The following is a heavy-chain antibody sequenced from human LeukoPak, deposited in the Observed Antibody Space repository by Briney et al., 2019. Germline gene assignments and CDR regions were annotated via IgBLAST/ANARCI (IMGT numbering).Heavy chain of an antibody. CDR3: AKDKARTLHYYYGMDV. Sequence: GGSLRLSCAASGFTFDDYAMHWVRQAPGKGLEWVSGISWNSGSIGYADSVKGRFTISRDNAKNSLYLQMNSLRAEDTALYYCAKDKARTLHYYYGMDVRGQGTTVTVSS. V-gene: IGHV3-9*01. J-gene: IGHJ6*02. D-gene: IGHD1-1*01. CDR1: GFTFDDYA. CDR2: ISWNSGSI.